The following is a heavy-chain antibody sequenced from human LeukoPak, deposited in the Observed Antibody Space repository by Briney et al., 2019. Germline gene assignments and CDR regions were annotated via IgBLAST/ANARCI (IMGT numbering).Heavy chain of an antibody. CDR1: EFTFSHYA. Sequence: GGSLRLSCAASEFTFSHYAMHWVRQAPGKGLEWVAVISYDGSNKYYADSVKGRFTISRDNSKNTLYLQTNSLRTDDTAVYYCARGLVSGSQRGYFDYWSHGALVTVSS. CDR2: ISYDGSNK. J-gene: IGHJ4*01. CDR3: ARGLVSGSQRGYFDY. D-gene: IGHD1-26*01. V-gene: IGHV3-30-3*01.